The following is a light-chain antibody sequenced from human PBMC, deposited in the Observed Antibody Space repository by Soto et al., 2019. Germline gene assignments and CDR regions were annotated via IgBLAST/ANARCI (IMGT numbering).Light chain of an antibody. CDR3: QKSDHLPL. Sequence: DIQMTQSPPSLSASVGDRVTITCQASHDIGNSLNWYQAKPGQAPKLVIYDAYNLEPGVPSTFSGSGYGTLFTFTISGLRPEDIATYYCQKSDHLPLFGPGTKVDLK. CDR1: HDIGNS. J-gene: IGKJ3*01. CDR2: DAY. V-gene: IGKV1-33*01.